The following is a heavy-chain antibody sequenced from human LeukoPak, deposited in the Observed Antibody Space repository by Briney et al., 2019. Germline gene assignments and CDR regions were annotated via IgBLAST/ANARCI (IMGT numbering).Heavy chain of an antibody. CDR1: GFTFSSYE. J-gene: IGHJ4*02. Sequence: GGSLRLSCAASGFTFSSYEMNWVRQAPGKGLEWVSYISSSGSTIYYADSVKGRFTISRDNAKNSLYLQMNSLRAEDTAVYYCARNGGSGQWELDYWGQGTLVTVSS. CDR2: ISSSGSTI. CDR3: ARNGGSGQWELDY. D-gene: IGHD1-26*01. V-gene: IGHV3-48*03.